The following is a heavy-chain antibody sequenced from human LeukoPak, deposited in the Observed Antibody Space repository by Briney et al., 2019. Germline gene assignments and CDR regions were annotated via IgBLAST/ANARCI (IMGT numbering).Heavy chain of an antibody. Sequence: PSETLSLTCTVSGGSINGYYWSWIRQSPGKGLESLGYIYYTGSTNYNPSLKSRVTMSVDTSRNQFFLRLSSVTAADTAVYYCARFSEYYHSSVHYLDYWGQGTLVSVSS. J-gene: IGHJ4*02. V-gene: IGHV4-59*01. CDR1: GGSINGYY. D-gene: IGHD3-22*01. CDR2: IYYTGST. CDR3: ARFSEYYHSSVHYLDY.